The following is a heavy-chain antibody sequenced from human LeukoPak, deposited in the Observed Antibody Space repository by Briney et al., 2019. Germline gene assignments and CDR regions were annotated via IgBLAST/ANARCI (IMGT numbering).Heavy chain of an antibody. CDR2: IWYDGSNK. V-gene: IGHV3-33*01. CDR3: ARDQLWLGELFHPYFDY. J-gene: IGHJ4*02. Sequence: GRSLRLSCAASGFTFSSYGMPWVRQAPGKGLEWVAVIWYDGSNKYYADSVKGRFTISRDNSKNTLYLQMNSLRAEDTAVYYCARDQLWLGELFHPYFDYWGQGTLVTVSS. CDR1: GFTFSSYG. D-gene: IGHD3-10*01.